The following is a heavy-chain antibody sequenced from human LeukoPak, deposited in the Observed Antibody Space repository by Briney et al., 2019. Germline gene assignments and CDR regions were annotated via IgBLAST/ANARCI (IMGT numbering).Heavy chain of an antibody. J-gene: IGHJ6*02. D-gene: IGHD3-9*01. V-gene: IGHV3-21*01. Sequence: GGSLRLSCAASGFTFSSYSMNWVHQAPGKGLEWVSSISSSSSYIYYADSVKGRFTISRDNAKNSLYLQMDSLRAEDTAVYYCARRYFDWLEYYYYGMDVWGQGTTVTVSS. CDR2: ISSSSSYI. CDR3: ARRYFDWLEYYYYGMDV. CDR1: GFTFSSYS.